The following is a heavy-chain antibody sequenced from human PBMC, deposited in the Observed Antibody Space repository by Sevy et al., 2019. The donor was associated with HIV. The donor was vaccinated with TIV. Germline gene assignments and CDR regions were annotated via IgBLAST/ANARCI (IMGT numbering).Heavy chain of an antibody. Sequence: GGSLRLSCAATGFTFSSYWMSWVRQAPGKGLERVANIKQDGSEKYYVDSVKGRFTISRDNAKNSLYLQMNSLRAEDTAVYYCARIPPISYDFWSGYYGTYYYYGMDVWGQGTTVTVSS. CDR2: IKQDGSEK. CDR1: GFTFSSYW. CDR3: ARIPPISYDFWSGYYGTYYYYGMDV. D-gene: IGHD3-3*01. J-gene: IGHJ6*02. V-gene: IGHV3-7*01.